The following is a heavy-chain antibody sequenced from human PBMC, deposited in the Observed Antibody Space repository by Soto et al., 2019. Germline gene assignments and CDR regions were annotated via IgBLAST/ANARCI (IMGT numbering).Heavy chain of an antibody. CDR3: ARWSFLDY. Sequence: HPGGSLRLSCTASGFSFSSYALSWVRQAPGKGLEWVSTISGSDGKTYYADSVKGRFSISRDTSKTTLYLEMTSLRVEDTAVYYCARWSFLDYSGQGTRFTVSS. CDR2: ISGSDGKT. V-gene: IGHV3-23*01. CDR1: GFSFSSYA. D-gene: IGHD1-26*01. J-gene: IGHJ4*02.